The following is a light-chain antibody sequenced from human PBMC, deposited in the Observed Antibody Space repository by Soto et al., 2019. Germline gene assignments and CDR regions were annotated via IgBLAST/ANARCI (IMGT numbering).Light chain of an antibody. CDR3: QLYYSSHLT. V-gene: IGKV4-1*01. J-gene: IGKJ1*01. CDR1: QSVLYSSNNKNY. CDR2: WAS. Sequence: DIVMTQSPDSLAVSLGERATINCKSSQSVLYSSNNKNYLAWYQQKPGQPPKLLIFWASTRESGVPDRFGGIGSGNDFPLSIVSLYGEDVAIYYCQLYYSSHLTFGQVTKV.